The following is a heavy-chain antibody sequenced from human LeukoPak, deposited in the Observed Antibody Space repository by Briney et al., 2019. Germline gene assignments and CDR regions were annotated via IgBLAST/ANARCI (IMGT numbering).Heavy chain of an antibody. D-gene: IGHD6-6*01. CDR3: ARGRGYIAARLYFDY. Sequence: SETLSLTCAVSGGSISSNNWWSWVRQPPGKGLEWIGEVYHSGSTNYNPSLKSRVTISVDTPKNQFSLKLSSVTAADTAVYYCARGRGYIAARLYFDYWGQGTLVTVSS. V-gene: IGHV4-4*02. CDR1: GGSISSNNW. CDR2: VYHSGST. J-gene: IGHJ4*02.